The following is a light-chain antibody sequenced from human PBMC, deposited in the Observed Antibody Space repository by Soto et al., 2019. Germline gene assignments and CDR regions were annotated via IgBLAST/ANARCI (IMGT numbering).Light chain of an antibody. V-gene: IGLV2-14*01. CDR3: CSYTRSSTGV. CDR2: KVS. J-gene: IGLJ3*02. Sequence: QSALTQPASVSGSPRHSRTISCTGTSSDVGDSDVDSWYQQRTGNAPKLMIYKVSNRPSGVSNRFSGSKSGNTASLTISGLQAEDEADYYCCSYTRSSTGVFCGGSKLAVL. CDR1: SSDVGDSDV.